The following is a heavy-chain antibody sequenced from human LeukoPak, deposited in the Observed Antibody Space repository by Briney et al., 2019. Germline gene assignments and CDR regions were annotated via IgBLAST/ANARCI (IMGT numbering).Heavy chain of an antibody. CDR3: STGPPRYCCGGSCYSYYYYYGMDV. V-gene: IGHV4-34*01. CDR2: INHSGST. D-gene: IGHD2-15*01. J-gene: IGHJ6*02. CDR1: GGSFSGYY. Sequence: SETLSLTCAVYGGSFSGYYWSWIRQPPGKGLEWIGEINHSGSTNYNPSLKSRVTISVDTSKNQFSLKLSSVTAADTAVYYCSTGPPRYCCGGSCYSYYYYYGMDVWGQGTTVTVSS.